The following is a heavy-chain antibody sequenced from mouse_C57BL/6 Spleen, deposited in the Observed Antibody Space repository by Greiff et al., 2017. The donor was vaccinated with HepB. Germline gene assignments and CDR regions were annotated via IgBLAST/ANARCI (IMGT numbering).Heavy chain of an antibody. V-gene: IGHV1-81*01. Sequence: VQLQQSGAELARPGASVKLSCKASGYTFTSYGISWVKQRTGQGLEWIGEIYPRSGNTYYNEKFKGKATLTADKSSSTAYMELRSLTSEDSAVYFCATRYDYDGVYYFDYWGQGTTLTVSS. J-gene: IGHJ2*01. CDR1: GYTFTSYG. CDR2: IYPRSGNT. D-gene: IGHD2-4*01. CDR3: ATRYDYDGVYYFDY.